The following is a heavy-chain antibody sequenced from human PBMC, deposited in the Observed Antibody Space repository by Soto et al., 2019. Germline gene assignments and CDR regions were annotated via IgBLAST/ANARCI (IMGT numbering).Heavy chain of an antibody. CDR2: ISSSSYT. Sequence: PGGSLRLSCAASGFTFSDYYMSWIRQAPGKGLEWVSYISSSSYTNYADSVKGRFTISRDNAKNSLYLQMNSLRAEDTAVYYCARRAVGATTPVGAFDIWGQGTMVTVSS. V-gene: IGHV3-11*03. CDR1: GFTFSDYY. D-gene: IGHD1-26*01. J-gene: IGHJ3*02. CDR3: ARRAVGATTPVGAFDI.